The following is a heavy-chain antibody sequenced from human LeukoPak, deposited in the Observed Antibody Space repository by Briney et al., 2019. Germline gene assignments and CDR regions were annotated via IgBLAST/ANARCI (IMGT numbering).Heavy chain of an antibody. D-gene: IGHD3-3*01. CDR2: IYYSGST. V-gene: IGHV4-61*01. Sequence: PSETLSLTCTVSGGSVSSGSYYWSWIRQPPGKGLEWIGYIYYSGSTNYNPSLKSRVTISVDTSKNQFSLKLSSVTAADTAVYYCASSYDFWSGYPDAFDIWGQGTMVTVSS. CDR1: GGSVSSGSYY. CDR3: ASSYDFWSGYPDAFDI. J-gene: IGHJ3*02.